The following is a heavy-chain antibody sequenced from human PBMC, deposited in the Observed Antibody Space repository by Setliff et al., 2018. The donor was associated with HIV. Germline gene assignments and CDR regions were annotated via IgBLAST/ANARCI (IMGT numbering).Heavy chain of an antibody. V-gene: IGHV4-30-2*01. Sequence: SETLSLTCTVSGGFISTGGYSWSRIRQPPGKGLEWIGYIYHSGNTYYNPSLKSRVSISVDGSKNHFSLRLSSVTAADTAVYYCARFPLLHKNAFDIWGQGTMVTVSS. CDR3: ARFPLLHKNAFDI. CDR1: GGFISTGGYS. J-gene: IGHJ3*02. CDR2: IYHSGNT. D-gene: IGHD2-15*01.